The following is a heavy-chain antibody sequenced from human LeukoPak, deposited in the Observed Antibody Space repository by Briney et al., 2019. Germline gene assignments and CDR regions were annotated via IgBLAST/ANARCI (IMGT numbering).Heavy chain of an antibody. Sequence: SETLSLTCTVSGGSISSYYWNWIRQPPGKRLQWIGYISYSGSTSYNPSLKSRVTISVDTSKNQFSLKLTSVTAADTAIYYCARYSYRFDYWAREPWSPSPQ. J-gene: IGHJ4*02. D-gene: IGHD5-18*01. CDR2: ISYSGST. CDR1: GGSISSYY. V-gene: IGHV4-59*01. CDR3: ARYSYRFDY.